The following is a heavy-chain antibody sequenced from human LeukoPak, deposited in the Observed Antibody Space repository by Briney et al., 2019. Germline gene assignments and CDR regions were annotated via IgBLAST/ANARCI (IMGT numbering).Heavy chain of an antibody. CDR3: ARDLPLEKGFDY. D-gene: IGHD5/OR15-5a*01. CDR1: GFTFSSYS. CDR2: ISSSSSYI. Sequence: PGGSLRLSCAASGFTFSSYSMNWVRQAPGKGLEWVSSISSSSSYIYYADSVKGRFTISRDNAKNSLYLQMNSLRAEDTAVYYCARDLPLEKGFDYWGQGTLVTVSS. V-gene: IGHV3-21*01. J-gene: IGHJ4*02.